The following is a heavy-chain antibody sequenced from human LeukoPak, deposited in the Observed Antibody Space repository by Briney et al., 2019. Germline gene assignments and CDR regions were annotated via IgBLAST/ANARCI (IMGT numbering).Heavy chain of an antibody. J-gene: IGHJ3*02. CDR2: ISSSSNFI. CDR3: ARAISDYDASDI. V-gene: IGHV3-21*01. Sequence: GGSLRLSCAASGFTFSSYSMNWVRQAPGEGLEWVSSISSSSNFIYYADSVKGRFTISRDNAKNSLYLQMNSLRAEDTAVYYCARAISDYDASDIWGQGTMVTVSS. CDR1: GFTFSSYS. D-gene: IGHD4-17*01.